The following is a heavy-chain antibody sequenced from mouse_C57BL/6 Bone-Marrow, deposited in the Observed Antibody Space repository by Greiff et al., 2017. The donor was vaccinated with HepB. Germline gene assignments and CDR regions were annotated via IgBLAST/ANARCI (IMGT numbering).Heavy chain of an antibody. V-gene: IGHV3-6*01. J-gene: IGHJ2*01. Sequence: ESGPGLVKPSQSLSLTCSVTGYSITSGYYWNWIRQFPGNKLEWMGYISYDGSNNYNPSLKNRISITRDTSKNQFFLKLNSVTTEDTATYYCAREGNSDYWGQGTTLTVSS. CDR2: ISYDGSN. CDR3: AREGNSDY. CDR1: GYSITSGYY.